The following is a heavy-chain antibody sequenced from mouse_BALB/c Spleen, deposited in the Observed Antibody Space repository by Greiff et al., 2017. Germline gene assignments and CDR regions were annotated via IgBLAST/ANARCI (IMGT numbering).Heavy chain of an antibody. CDR2: IWAGGST. CDR1: GFSLTSYG. CDR3: ARLLRPFGAMDY. Sequence: VQLQRSGPGLVAPSQSLSITCTVSGFSLTSYGVHWVRQPPGKGLEWLGVIWAGGSTNYNSALMSRLSISKDNSKSQVFLKMNSLQTDDTAMYYCARLLRPFGAMDYWGQGTSVTVSS. D-gene: IGHD1-2*01. J-gene: IGHJ4*01. V-gene: IGHV2-9*02.